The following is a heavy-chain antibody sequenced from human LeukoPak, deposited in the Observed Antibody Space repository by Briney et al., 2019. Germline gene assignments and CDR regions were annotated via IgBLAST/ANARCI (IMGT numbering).Heavy chain of an antibody. J-gene: IGHJ4*02. Sequence: PSETLSLTCTVSGDPISSATYYWSWIRQPPGKGLEWIGYIYYSGSTYYNPSLKSRVLILVDTSKNQFSLKLNSVTAADTAVYYCARGGGSVAFDYWGQGTLVTVSS. CDR2: IYYSGST. CDR1: GDPISSATYY. CDR3: ARGGGSVAFDY. D-gene: IGHD3-10*01. V-gene: IGHV4-31*03.